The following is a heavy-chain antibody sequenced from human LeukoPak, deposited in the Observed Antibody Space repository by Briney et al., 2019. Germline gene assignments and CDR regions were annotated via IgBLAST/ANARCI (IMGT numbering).Heavy chain of an antibody. CDR2: ISGSGGST. CDR1: GFTFSSYA. Sequence: PGGSLRLSCAASGFTFSSYAMSWVRQAPGKGLEWVSAISGSGGSTYYADSVKGRFTISRDNSKNTLYLQMNSLRAEDTAVYYCAKRCGPPPSYYDSSGYCSYWGQGTLVTVSS. V-gene: IGHV3-23*01. CDR3: AKRCGPPPSYYDSSGYCSY. J-gene: IGHJ4*02. D-gene: IGHD3-22*01.